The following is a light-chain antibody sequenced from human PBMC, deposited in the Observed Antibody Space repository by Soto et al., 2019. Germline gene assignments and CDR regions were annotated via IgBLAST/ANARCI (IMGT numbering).Light chain of an antibody. CDR3: QQYGSSGT. CDR2: DAS. CDR1: QTFSNSF. V-gene: IGKV3-20*01. Sequence: IGLGPSPGNLSLSRAERGALAYRASQTFSNSFLSWFQQKPGQAPRLLIYDASSRASGIPDRFSGGGSGTDFSLSLSSLAPEDFAVYYCQQYGSSGTFGQGTKVDIK. J-gene: IGKJ1*01.